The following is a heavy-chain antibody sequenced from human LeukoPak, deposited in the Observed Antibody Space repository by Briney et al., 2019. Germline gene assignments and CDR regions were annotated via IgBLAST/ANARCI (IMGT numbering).Heavy chain of an antibody. J-gene: IGHJ4*02. Sequence: SETLSLTCTVSRGSISISTYYWGWIRHPPGKWRGWILSIYYSGSTYYNPSLKSRVTISVDTSKNPFSLKLSSVTAADTAVYYCARPSAQTRGYSYGPFDYWGQGTLVTVSS. CDR1: RGSISISTYY. CDR3: ARPSAQTRGYSYGPFDY. D-gene: IGHD5-18*01. V-gene: IGHV4-39*01. CDR2: IYYSGST.